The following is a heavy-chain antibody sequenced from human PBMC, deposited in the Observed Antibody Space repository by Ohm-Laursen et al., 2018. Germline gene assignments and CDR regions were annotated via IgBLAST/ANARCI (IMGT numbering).Heavy chain of an antibody. V-gene: IGHV3-9*01. J-gene: IGHJ4*02. CDR3: ARDGVGDSNYLEY. Sequence: SLRLSCTASGFTFDDYAMHWVRQAPGKGLEWVSGISWNSGSIGYADSVKGRFTISRDNSKNSLYLQMNSLRSEDTALYYCARDGVGDSNYLEYWGQGTLVTVSS. D-gene: IGHD4-11*01. CDR2: ISWNSGSI. CDR1: GFTFDDYA.